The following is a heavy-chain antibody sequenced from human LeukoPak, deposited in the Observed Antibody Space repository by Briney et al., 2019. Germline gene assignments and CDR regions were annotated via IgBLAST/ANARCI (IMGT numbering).Heavy chain of an antibody. Sequence: GGSLRLSCAASGFTFSSYWMSWVRQAPGKGLEWGANIKKDGSEKYYVDAVKGRFTISRDNAKTSLYLQMNSLRAEDTAVYYCARDLSGVTGYTYGRGIDYWGQGTLVTVSS. V-gene: IGHV3-7*01. CDR3: ARDLSGVTGYTYGRGIDY. CDR1: GFTFSSYW. CDR2: IKKDGSEK. J-gene: IGHJ4*02. D-gene: IGHD5-18*01.